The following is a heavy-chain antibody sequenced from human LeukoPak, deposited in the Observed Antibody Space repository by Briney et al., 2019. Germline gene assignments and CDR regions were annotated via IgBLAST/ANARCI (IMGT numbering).Heavy chain of an antibody. J-gene: IGHJ4*02. CDR2: ISSSSSYI. CDR3: ARTNGRAGFDY. Sequence: GGSLRLSCAASGFTFSSYGMHWVRQAPGKGLEWVSSISSSSSYIYYADSVKGRFTISRDNAKNSLYLQMNSLRAEDTAVYYCARTNGRAGFDYWGQGTLVTVSS. V-gene: IGHV3-21*01. D-gene: IGHD2-8*01. CDR1: GFTFSSYG.